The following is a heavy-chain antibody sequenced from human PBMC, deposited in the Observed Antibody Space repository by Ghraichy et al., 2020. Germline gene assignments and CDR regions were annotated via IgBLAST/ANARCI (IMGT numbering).Heavy chain of an antibody. CDR1: GFTFSSYS. CDR2: ISSSSSTI. Sequence: GGSLRLSCAASGFTFSSYSMNWVRQAPGKGLEWVSYISSSSSTIYYADSVKGRFTISRDNAKNSLYLQMNSLRDEDTAVYYCARDWSPRWAQPHYYYYGMDVWGQGTTVTVSS. CDR3: ARDWSPRWAQPHYYYYGMDV. D-gene: IGHD5-24*01. V-gene: IGHV3-48*02. J-gene: IGHJ6*02.